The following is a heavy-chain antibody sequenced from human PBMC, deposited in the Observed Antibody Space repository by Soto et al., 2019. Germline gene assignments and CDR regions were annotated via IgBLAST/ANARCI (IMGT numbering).Heavy chain of an antibody. CDR1: GFTFNNYA. CDR3: AKDGTRLEYYYYNMDV. J-gene: IGHJ6*03. D-gene: IGHD1-1*01. V-gene: IGHV3-30*18. CDR2: VAYDGAKK. Sequence: QVQLVESGGGVVQPGRSLRLSCAASGFTFNNYAMHWVRQAPGKGLEWVAVVAYDGAKKHFADSVKGRFTISRDNSMNTVYLQMNSLSAEDTAVYYCAKDGTRLEYYYYNMDVWGKGTRVNVSS.